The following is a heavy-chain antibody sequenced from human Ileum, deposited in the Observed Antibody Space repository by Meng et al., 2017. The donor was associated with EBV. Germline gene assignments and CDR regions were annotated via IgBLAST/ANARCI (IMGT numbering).Heavy chain of an antibody. CDR1: GDSISNEHW. V-gene: IGHV4-4*02. CDR2: IHHTRGP. CDR3: ASNGAFSLDH. Sequence: QVQLQESGPGLVGPSGTLSLTCSVSGDSISNEHWWSWVRQSPGKGLEWIGEIHHTRGPNYNPSLKSRVIISVDKSNNHFSLRLSAVTAADTAVYYCASNGAFSLDHWGQGTLVPVSS. J-gene: IGHJ4*02. D-gene: IGHD2-8*01.